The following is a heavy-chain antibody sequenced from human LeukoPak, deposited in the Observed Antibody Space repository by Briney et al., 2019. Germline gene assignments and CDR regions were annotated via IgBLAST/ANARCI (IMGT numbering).Heavy chain of an antibody. D-gene: IGHD3-3*01. CDR2: ISGSGGST. J-gene: IGHJ4*02. CDR1: GFTFSSYA. V-gene: IGHV3-23*01. Sequence: GSLRLSCAASGFTFSSYAMSWVRQAPGKGLEWVSAISGSGGSTYYADSVKGRFTISRDNSKNTLYLQMNSLRAEDTAVYYCARVQLRFLEWLPFDYWGQGTLVTVSS. CDR3: ARVQLRFLEWLPFDY.